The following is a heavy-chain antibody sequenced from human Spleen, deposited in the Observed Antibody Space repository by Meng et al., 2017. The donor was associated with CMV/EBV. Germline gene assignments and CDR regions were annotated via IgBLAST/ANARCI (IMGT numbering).Heavy chain of an antibody. CDR2: ISWNSGSV. D-gene: IGHD3-3*01. CDR3: AKEGKNYDFWSGYYFDY. CDR1: GFTFDDYS. V-gene: IGHV3-9*01. J-gene: IGHJ4*02. Sequence: GGSLRLSCAASGFTFDDYSMHWVRQAPGKGLEWVSGISWNSGSVAYADSVRGRFTISRDNAKNSLYLQMNSLRTEDTALYYRAKEGKNYDFWSGYYFDYWGQGTLVTVSS.